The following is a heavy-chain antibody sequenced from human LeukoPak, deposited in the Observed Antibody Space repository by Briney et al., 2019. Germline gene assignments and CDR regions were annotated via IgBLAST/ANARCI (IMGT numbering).Heavy chain of an antibody. J-gene: IGHJ4*02. CDR2: ISGSGGAT. CDR3: ASLDYFDSSDYGDY. CDR1: GLTFNNYA. Sequence: GGSLRLSCAASGLTFNNYAMSWVRQAPGKGLEWVSAISGSGGATYYADSVKGRFTISRDNSKNTLYLQMNSLRAEDTALYYCASLDYFDSSDYGDYWGQGTLVTVSS. V-gene: IGHV3-23*01. D-gene: IGHD3-22*01.